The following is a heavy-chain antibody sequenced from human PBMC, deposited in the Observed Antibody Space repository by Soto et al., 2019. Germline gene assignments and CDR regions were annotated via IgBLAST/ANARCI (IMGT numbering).Heavy chain of an antibody. D-gene: IGHD3-3*01. CDR1: GFTFSSYA. CDR3: AKDKGYMQPYYDFWSGSSRYYGMDV. V-gene: IGHV3-23*01. J-gene: IGHJ6*02. CDR2: ISGSGGST. Sequence: GSLRLSCAASGFTFSSYAMSWVRQAPGKGLEWVSAISGSGGSTYYADSVKGRFTISRDNSKNTLYLQMNSLGAEDTAVYYCAKDKGYMQPYYDFWSGSSRYYGMDVWGQGTTVTVSS.